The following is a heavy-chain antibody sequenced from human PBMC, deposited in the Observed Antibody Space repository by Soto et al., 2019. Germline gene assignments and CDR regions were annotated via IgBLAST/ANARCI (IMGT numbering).Heavy chain of an antibody. V-gene: IGHV4-59*01. CDR2: IYYSGST. Sequence: SETLSLTCTVSGGSISSYYWSWIRQPPGKGLEWIGYIYYSGSTNYNPSLKSRVTISVDTSNNQFSLKLSSVTAADTAVYYCAGGGRLFQRYYYNEYYGMDVWGQGTTVTVSS. CDR3: AGGGRLFQRYYYNEYYGMDV. J-gene: IGHJ6*02. D-gene: IGHD3-10*01. CDR1: GGSISSYY.